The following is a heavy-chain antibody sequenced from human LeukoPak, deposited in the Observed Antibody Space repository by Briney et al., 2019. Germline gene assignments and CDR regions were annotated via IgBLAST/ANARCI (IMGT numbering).Heavy chain of an antibody. CDR1: GYTFTSYD. CDR2: MNPNSGNT. J-gene: IGHJ4*02. V-gene: IGHV1-8*01. Sequence: ASVKVSCKASGYTFTSYDINWVRQATGQGLEWMGWMNPNSGNTGYAQKFQGRVTMTRNTSISTAYMELSSLRSEDTAVYYCAKLAVADATFDYWGQGTLVTVSS. D-gene: IGHD6-19*01. CDR3: AKLAVADATFDY.